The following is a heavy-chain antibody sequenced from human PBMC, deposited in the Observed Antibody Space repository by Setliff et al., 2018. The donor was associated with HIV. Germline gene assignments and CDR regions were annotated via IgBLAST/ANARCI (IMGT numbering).Heavy chain of an antibody. V-gene: IGHV1-46*01. D-gene: IGHD1-26*01. J-gene: IGHJ1*01. CDR1: GYTFTTYY. CDR2: INPSSTST. CDR3: ARDHMSVGAWVGATSRGLFQH. Sequence: GSVKVSCKASGYTFTTYYIHWVRQAPGQGLEWMGIINPSSTSTNYAQRFQGRVTMTRDTSTSTVYMELSSLRSEDTAVYYCARDHMSVGAWVGATSRGLFQHWGQGTLVTVSS.